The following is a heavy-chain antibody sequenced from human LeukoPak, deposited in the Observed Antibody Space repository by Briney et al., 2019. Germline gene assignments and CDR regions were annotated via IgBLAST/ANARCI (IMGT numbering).Heavy chain of an antibody. J-gene: IGHJ4*02. CDR1: GFTVSSNY. V-gene: IGHV3-53*01. CDR2: IYSGGST. CDR3: ARDWRRYYFDY. Sequence: GGSLRLSCAASGFTVSSNYMSWVRQAPGKGLEWVSVIYSGGSTYYADSVKGRFTICRDNSKNTLYLQMNSLRAEDTAVYYCARDWRRYYFDYWGQGTLVTVSS. D-gene: IGHD3-3*01.